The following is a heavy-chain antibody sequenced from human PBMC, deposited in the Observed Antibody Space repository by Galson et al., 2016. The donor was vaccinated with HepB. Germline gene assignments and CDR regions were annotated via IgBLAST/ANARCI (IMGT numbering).Heavy chain of an antibody. Sequence: SLRLPCAASGFTFSSYAMSWARQAPGKGLEWVSAISGSGGSTYYADSVKGRFTISRDNSKNTLYLKMNSRRAEDTAVYYCAKVKTGGDYDFWSLDNRGQGTLVTVSS. J-gene: IGHJ4*02. CDR1: GFTFSSYA. D-gene: IGHD3-3*01. CDR2: ISGSGGST. CDR3: AKVKTGGDYDFWSLDN. V-gene: IGHV3-23*01.